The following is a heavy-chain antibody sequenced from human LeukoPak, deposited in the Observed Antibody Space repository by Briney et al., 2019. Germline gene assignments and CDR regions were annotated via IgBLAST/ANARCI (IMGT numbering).Heavy chain of an antibody. J-gene: IGHJ4*02. D-gene: IGHD2-2*01. CDR3: ARRYCSSTSCYHFDY. CDR2: ISAYNGNT. V-gene: IGHV1-18*01. CDR1: GYTFTSYG. Sequence: ASVKVSCKASGYTFTSYGISWVRQAPGQGLEWMGWISAYNGNTNYAQKLQGRVTMTTDTSTSTAYMELRSLRSDDTAVYYCARRYCSSTSCYHFDYWGQGTLVTVST.